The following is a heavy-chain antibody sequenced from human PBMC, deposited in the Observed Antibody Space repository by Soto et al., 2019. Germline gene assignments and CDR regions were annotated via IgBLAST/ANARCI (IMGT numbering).Heavy chain of an antibody. CDR2: IYPGDSDT. D-gene: IGHD2-15*01. J-gene: IGHJ6*02. CDR1: GYSFTSYW. CDR3: ARHGLGYCSGGSCYSGYYYGVDV. V-gene: IGHV5-51*01. Sequence: GESLKISCKGSGYSFTSYWIGWVRQMPGKGLEWMGIIYPGDSDTRYSPSFQGQVTISADKSISTAYLQWSSLKASDTAMYYCARHGLGYCSGGSCYSGYYYGVDVWGQGTTVTVSS.